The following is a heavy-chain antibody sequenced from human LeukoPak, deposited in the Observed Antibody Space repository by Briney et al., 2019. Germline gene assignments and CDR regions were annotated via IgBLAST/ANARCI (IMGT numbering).Heavy chain of an antibody. CDR1: GYSFSSYW. V-gene: IGHV5-51*01. CDR3: ARLRPTIFGDTQLAPADY. Sequence: GESLKIFCKGSGYSFSSYWIGWVRQMPGKGLEWMGIIYPGDSDTRYSPSFQGQVTISADKSIDTAYLQWSSLKASDSAMYYCARLRPTIFGDTQLAPADYWGQGTLVTVSS. CDR2: IYPGDSDT. J-gene: IGHJ4*02. D-gene: IGHD3-3*01.